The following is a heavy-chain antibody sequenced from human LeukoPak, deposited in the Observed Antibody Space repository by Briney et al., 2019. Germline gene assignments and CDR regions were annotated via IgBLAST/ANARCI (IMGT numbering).Heavy chain of an antibody. V-gene: IGHV3-64*01. Sequence: PGGSLRLSCAASGFMFSSYAMHWVRQAPGKGLEYVSGISSNGGSTYYANSVKGRFTISRDNSKNTLYLQMGSLRTEDTAVYYCARLSGYFNWFDPWGQGTLVTVSS. CDR1: GFMFSSYA. J-gene: IGHJ5*02. CDR2: ISSNGGST. CDR3: ARLSGYFNWFDP. D-gene: IGHD5-12*01.